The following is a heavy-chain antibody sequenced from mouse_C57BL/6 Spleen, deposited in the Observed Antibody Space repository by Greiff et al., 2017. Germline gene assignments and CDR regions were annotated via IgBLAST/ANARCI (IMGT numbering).Heavy chain of an antibody. CDR1: GYAFSSYW. CDR3: AGGGIWDYDGGAMDY. Sequence: QVQLQQSGAELVKPGASVKISCKASGYAFSSYWMNWVKQRPGKGLEWIGQIYPGDGDTNYNGKFKGKAPLTADKSSSPAYMQLRSLTSEDSAVYFCAGGGIWDYDGGAMDYWGQGTSVTVSS. D-gene: IGHD2-4*01. J-gene: IGHJ4*01. V-gene: IGHV1-80*01. CDR2: IYPGDGDT.